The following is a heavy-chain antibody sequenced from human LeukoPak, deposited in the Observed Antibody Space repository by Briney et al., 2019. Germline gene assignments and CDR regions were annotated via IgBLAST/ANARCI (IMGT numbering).Heavy chain of an antibody. CDR3: ARDREEYYGSGSSFDY. J-gene: IGHJ4*02. V-gene: IGHV1-18*01. CDR1: GYTFTSYG. Sequence: GASVKVSCKASGYTFTSYGISWVRQAPGQGLEWMGWSSAYNGNTNYAQKLQGRVTMTTDTSTSTAYMELRSLRSDDTAVYYCARDREEYYGSGSSFDYWGQGTLVTVSS. D-gene: IGHD3-10*01. CDR2: SSAYNGNT.